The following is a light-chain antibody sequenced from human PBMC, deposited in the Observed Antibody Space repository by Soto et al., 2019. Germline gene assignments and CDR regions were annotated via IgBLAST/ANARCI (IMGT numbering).Light chain of an antibody. Sequence: SYELTQPPSVSVAPGQTATITCGANNIGIKNVHWYQQKPGQAPVLVVYDDSDRPSGIPERFSGSSFGNTATLTISRVEAGDEADYYCQVWDSSSDHGVFGGGTKLTVL. V-gene: IGLV3-21*02. CDR1: NIGIKN. J-gene: IGLJ3*02. CDR2: DDS. CDR3: QVWDSSSDHGV.